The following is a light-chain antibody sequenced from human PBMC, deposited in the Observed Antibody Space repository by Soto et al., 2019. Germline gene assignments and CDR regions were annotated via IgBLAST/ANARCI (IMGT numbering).Light chain of an antibody. CDR1: SSNIGSNY. Sequence: SVLTQPPSASGTPGQRVTISCSGSSSNIGSNYVYWYQQLPGTAPKLLIYRNNQRPSGVPDRFSGSKSGTSASLAISGLRSEVEADYYCAAWDDSLSVVVFGGGTKLTVL. CDR2: RNN. CDR3: AAWDDSLSVVV. J-gene: IGLJ2*01. V-gene: IGLV1-47*01.